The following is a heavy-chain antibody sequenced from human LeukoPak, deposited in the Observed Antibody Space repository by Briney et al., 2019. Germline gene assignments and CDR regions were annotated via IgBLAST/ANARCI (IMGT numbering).Heavy chain of an antibody. Sequence: GGCLRPSCAASGFTFSSYGMHWVRQAPGKGLEWVAVISYDGSNKYYADSVKGRFTIPRDNSKNTLYLQMNSLRAEDTAVYYCARDSGRVFDIWGQGTMVTVSS. CDR1: GFTFSSYG. CDR2: ISYDGSNK. J-gene: IGHJ3*02. V-gene: IGHV3-30*12. D-gene: IGHD3-10*01. CDR3: ARDSGRVFDI.